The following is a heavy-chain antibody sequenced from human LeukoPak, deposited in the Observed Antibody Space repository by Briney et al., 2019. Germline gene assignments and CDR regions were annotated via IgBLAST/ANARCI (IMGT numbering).Heavy chain of an antibody. J-gene: IGHJ4*02. Sequence: PGASVKVSCKASGGTFSSYAISWVRQAPGQGLEWMGRIIPILGIANYAQKFQGRVTITADKSTSTAYMELSSLRSEDTAVYYCARVGIAVAGPTFDYWGQGTLVTVSS. CDR1: GGTFSSYA. CDR2: IIPILGIA. V-gene: IGHV1-69*04. D-gene: IGHD6-19*01. CDR3: ARVGIAVAGPTFDY.